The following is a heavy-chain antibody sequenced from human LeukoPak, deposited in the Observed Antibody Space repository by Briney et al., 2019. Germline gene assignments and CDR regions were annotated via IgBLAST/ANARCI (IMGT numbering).Heavy chain of an antibody. J-gene: IGHJ5*02. CDR1: GGSISSYS. CDR2: IYTSGST. V-gene: IGHV4-4*07. Sequence: SETLSLTCTVSGGSISSYSWSWSRQPAGKGLEWIGRIYTSGSTNYNPSLKSRVTMSVDTSKNQFSLKLSSVTAADTAVYYCARGIKGGVYPNSFDPWGQGTLVTVSS. D-gene: IGHD5/OR15-5a*01. CDR3: ARGIKGGVYPNSFDP.